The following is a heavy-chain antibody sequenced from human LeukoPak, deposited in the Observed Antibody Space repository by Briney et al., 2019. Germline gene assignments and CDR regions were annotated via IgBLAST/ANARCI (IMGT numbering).Heavy chain of an antibody. Sequence: GGSLRLSCAASGFTFSSYAMSWVRQAPGKGLEWVSPICGSGGRTYYADSVKGRFTITRDNSKNTLYLQMNSLRAEDTAVYYCARWGGNNYYFDYWGQGTLVTVSS. CDR2: ICGSGGRT. J-gene: IGHJ4*02. CDR3: ARWGGNNYYFDY. CDR1: GFTFSSYA. V-gene: IGHV3-23*01. D-gene: IGHD4-23*01.